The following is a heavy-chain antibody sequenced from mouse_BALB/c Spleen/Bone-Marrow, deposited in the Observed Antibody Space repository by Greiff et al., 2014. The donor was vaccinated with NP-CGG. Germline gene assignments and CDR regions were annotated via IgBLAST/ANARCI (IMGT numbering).Heavy chain of an antibody. CDR1: GFNIKDTY. CDR3: ARYYRYYYAMDY. Sequence: EVQRVESGAELVKPGASVKLSCTASGFNIKDTYMHWVKQRPEQGLEWTGRIDPANGNTKYDPKFQGKATITADTSSNTAYLQLSSLTSEDTAVYYCARYYRYYYAMDYWGQGTSVTVSS. J-gene: IGHJ4*01. V-gene: IGHV14-3*02. CDR2: IDPANGNT. D-gene: IGHD1-1*01.